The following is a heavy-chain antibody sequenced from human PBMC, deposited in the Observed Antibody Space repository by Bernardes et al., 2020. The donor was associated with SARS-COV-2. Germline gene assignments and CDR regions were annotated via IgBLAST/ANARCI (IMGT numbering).Heavy chain of an antibody. CDR2: ISYSGIT. J-gene: IGHJ3*02. D-gene: IGHD3-22*01. V-gene: IGHV4-59*01. Sequence: SEPLSLICTVSGGSISSYYWSWIRRPPGKGLEWIGYISYSGITNYNPSLKSRVTISSDTSKNQFSLKLSSVTAADTAVYYCARLSFYDSSGYFVGAFDIWGQGTMVTVSS. CDR1: GGSISSYY. CDR3: ARLSFYDSSGYFVGAFDI.